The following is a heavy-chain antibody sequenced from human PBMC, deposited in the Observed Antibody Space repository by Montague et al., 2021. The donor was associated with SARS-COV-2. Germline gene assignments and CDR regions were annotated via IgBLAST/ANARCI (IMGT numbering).Heavy chain of an antibody. D-gene: IGHD1-26*01. Sequence: TLSLTCTVSGGSISSGIYYWSWIRQSAGKGLEWIGRIYTSGSSFYNPSLKSRVTISADTSKNQFSLKLSSMTAADTAVYYCAREFRRYYDWCLDSWGQGTLVTVSS. J-gene: IGHJ5*01. CDR1: GGSISSGIYY. V-gene: IGHV4-61*02. CDR2: IYTSGSS. CDR3: AREFRRYYDWCLDS.